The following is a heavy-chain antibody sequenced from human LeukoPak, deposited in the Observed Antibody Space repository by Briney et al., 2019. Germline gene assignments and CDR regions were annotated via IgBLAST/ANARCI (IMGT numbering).Heavy chain of an antibody. V-gene: IGHV3-9*01. J-gene: IGHJ4*02. Sequence: GGSLRLSCVASGFTFDDYAMHWVRQAPGKGLEWVSGISWNSGSIGYADSVKGRFTISRDNAKNSLYLQMNSLRAEDTALYYCAKGPRSGSYPWYFDYWGQGTLVTVSS. D-gene: IGHD3-10*01. CDR3: AKGPRSGSYPWYFDY. CDR1: GFTFDDYA. CDR2: ISWNSGSI.